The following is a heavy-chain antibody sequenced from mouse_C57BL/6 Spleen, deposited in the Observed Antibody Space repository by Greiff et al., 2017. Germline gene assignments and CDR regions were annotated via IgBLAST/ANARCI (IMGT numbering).Heavy chain of an antibody. CDR1: GYSITSCYY. J-gene: IGHJ3*01. CDR3: ARGYYGYDGAWFAY. V-gene: IGHV3-6*01. D-gene: IGHD2-2*01. CDR2: ISYDGSN. Sequence: EVKLQESGPGLVKPSQSLSLTCSVTGYSITSCYYWNWIRQFPGNKLEWMGYISYDGSNNYNPSLKNRISITRDTSKNQFFLKLNSVTTEDTATYYCARGYYGYDGAWFAYWGQGTLVTVSA.